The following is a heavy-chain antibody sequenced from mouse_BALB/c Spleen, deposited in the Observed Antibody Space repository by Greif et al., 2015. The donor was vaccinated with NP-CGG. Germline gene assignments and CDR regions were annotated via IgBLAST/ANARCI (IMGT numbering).Heavy chain of an antibody. CDR3: ARSGNYRYYFDY. Sequence: EVQRVESGGGLVQPGGSRKLSCAAPGFTFSSFGMHWVRQAPEKGLEWVAYISSGSSTIYYADTVKGRFTISRDNPKNTLFLQMTSLRSEDTAMYYCARSGNYRYYFDYWGQGTTLTVSS. CDR2: ISSGSSTI. CDR1: GFTFSSFG. D-gene: IGHD2-1*01. V-gene: IGHV5-17*02. J-gene: IGHJ2*01.